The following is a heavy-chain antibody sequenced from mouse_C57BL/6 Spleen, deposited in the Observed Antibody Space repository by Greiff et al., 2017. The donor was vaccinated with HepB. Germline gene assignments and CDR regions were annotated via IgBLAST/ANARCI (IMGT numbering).Heavy chain of an antibody. CDR1: GYAFSSSW. V-gene: IGHV1-82*01. CDR2: IYPGDGDT. J-gene: IGHJ2*01. D-gene: IGHD1-1*01. Sequence: QVQLQQSGPELAKPGASVKISCKASGYAFSSSWMNWVKQRPGKGLEWIGRIYPGDGDTNYNGKFKGKATLTADKSSSTADMQLSSLTSEDSAVYFCAREGDYGSSLGYWGQGTTLTVAS. CDR3: AREGDYGSSLGY.